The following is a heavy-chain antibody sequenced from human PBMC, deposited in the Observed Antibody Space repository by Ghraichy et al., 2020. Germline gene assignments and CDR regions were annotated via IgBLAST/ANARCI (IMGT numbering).Heavy chain of an antibody. Sequence: SETLSLTCTVSGGSISNYYWSWIRQPPGKGLEWIGYIYYSGSTKYNTSLKSRVTTSVDTSKNQFSLKLSSVTAADTAVYYYARGAPEQWLKWFDPWGQGTLVTVSS. CDR3: ARGAPEQWLKWFDP. D-gene: IGHD6-19*01. J-gene: IGHJ5*02. CDR2: IYYSGST. V-gene: IGHV4-59*01. CDR1: GGSISNYY.